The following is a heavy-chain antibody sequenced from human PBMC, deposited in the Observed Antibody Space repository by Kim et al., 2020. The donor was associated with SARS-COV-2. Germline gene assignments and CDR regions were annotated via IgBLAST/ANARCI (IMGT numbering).Heavy chain of an antibody. D-gene: IGHD5-18*01. Sequence: SETLSLTCTVSGGSISSGDYYWSWIRQPPGKGLEWIGYIYYSGSTYYNPSLKSRVTISVDTSKNQFSLKLSSVTAADTAVYYCAREGYSYGWPKNGQYYYYGMDVWGQGTTVTVSS. CDR2: IYYSGST. J-gene: IGHJ6*02. V-gene: IGHV4-30-4*01. CDR3: AREGYSYGWPKNGQYYYYGMDV. CDR1: GGSISSGDYY.